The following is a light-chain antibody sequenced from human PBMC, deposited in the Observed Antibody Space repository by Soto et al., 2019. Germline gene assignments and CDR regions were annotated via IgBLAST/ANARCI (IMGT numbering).Light chain of an antibody. J-gene: IGLJ2*01. CDR3: CSYAGSSNVV. CDR2: EVS. V-gene: IGLV2-23*02. CDR1: SSDVGSYNL. Sequence: QSALTQPASVSGSPGQSITISCTGTSSDVGSYNLVSWYQQRPGKAPKLMIYEVSKRPSGVSNRFSGSKSGNTASLTISGLKAEDEADYYFCSYAGSSNVVFGGGTKVTVL.